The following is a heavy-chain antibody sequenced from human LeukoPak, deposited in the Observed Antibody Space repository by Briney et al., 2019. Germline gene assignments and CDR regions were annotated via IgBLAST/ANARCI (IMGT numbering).Heavy chain of an antibody. J-gene: IGHJ4*02. CDR1: GFTFSSYA. CDR2: ISYDGSNK. CDR3: ARPKRWLQKNEIPYYFDY. D-gene: IGHD5-24*01. V-gene: IGHV3-30-3*01. Sequence: GGSLRLSCAASGFTFSSYAMHWVRQAPGKGLEWVAVISYDGSNKYYADSVKGRFTISRDNSKNTLYLQMNSLRAEDTAVYYCARPKRWLQKNEIPYYFDYWGQGTLVTVSS.